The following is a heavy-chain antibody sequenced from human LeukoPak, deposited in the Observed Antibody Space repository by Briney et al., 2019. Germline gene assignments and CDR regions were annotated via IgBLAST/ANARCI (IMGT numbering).Heavy chain of an antibody. Sequence: GESLRISCKGSGYSFTSYWISWVRQMPGKGLEWMGRIDPSDSYTNYSPSFQGHVTISADKSISTAYLQWSSLTASDTAMYYCARRERYSSSWYNLDYWGQGTLVTVSS. CDR2: IDPSDSYT. CDR3: ARRERYSSSWYNLDY. CDR1: GYSFTSYW. J-gene: IGHJ4*02. D-gene: IGHD6-13*01. V-gene: IGHV5-10-1*01.